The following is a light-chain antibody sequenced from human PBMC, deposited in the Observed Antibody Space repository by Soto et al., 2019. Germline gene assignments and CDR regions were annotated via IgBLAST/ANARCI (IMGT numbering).Light chain of an antibody. CDR3: QSYDSSLSGSRVV. J-gene: IGLJ2*01. CDR2: GNS. Sequence: QSVLTQPPSVSGAPGQRVTISCTGSSSNIGAGYDVHWYQQLPGTAPKLLIYGNSNRPSGVPDRFSSSKSGTSASLAITGLQAEDEADYYCQSYDSSLSGSRVVFGGGTKLTVL. V-gene: IGLV1-40*01. CDR1: SSNIGAGYD.